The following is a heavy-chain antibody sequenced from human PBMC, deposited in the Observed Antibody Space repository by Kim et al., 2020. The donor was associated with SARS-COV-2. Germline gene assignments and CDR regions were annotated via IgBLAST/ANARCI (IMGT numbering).Heavy chain of an antibody. D-gene: IGHD2-2*01. CDR1: GGSISSSSYY. J-gene: IGHJ4*02. V-gene: IGHV4-39*07. Sequence: SETLSLTCTVSGGSISSSSYYWGWIRQPPGKGLEWIGSIYYSGSTYYNPSLKSRVTISVDTSKNQFSLKLSSVTAADTAVYYCASYVPRYCSSTSCLIYDGWGQGTLVNVSS. CDR3: ASYVPRYCSSTSCLIYDG. CDR2: IYYSGST.